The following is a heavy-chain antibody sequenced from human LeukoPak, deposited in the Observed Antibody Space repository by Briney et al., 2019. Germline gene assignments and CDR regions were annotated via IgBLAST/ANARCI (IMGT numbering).Heavy chain of an antibody. CDR2: ISWNSGSI. CDR1: GFTFDDYA. CDR3: AKPPLAVATTLDY. Sequence: GGSLRLSCAASGFTFDDYAMHWVRQAPGKGLEWVSGISWNSGSIAYADSVKGRFTISRDNAKNSLYLQMDSLRAEDTAVYYCAKPPLAVATTLDYWGQGTLVTVSS. D-gene: IGHD6-19*01. J-gene: IGHJ4*02. V-gene: IGHV3-9*01.